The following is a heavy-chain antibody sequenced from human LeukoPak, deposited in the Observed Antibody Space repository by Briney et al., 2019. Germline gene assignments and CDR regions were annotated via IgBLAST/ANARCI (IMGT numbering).Heavy chain of an antibody. CDR2: INAYNADT. CDR1: GYTFTNYG. CDR3: ARWGLVAPGTYYYYYMDV. V-gene: IGHV1-18*01. D-gene: IGHD2-2*01. Sequence: ASVKVSCKASGYTFTNYGVSWLRQAPAQRLEWPGGINAYNADTHYAQNLQGRLTMTTDTSTSMAFMELRSLRPDDTAVYFCARWGLVAPGTYYYYYMDVWGRGTTVTVSS. J-gene: IGHJ6*03.